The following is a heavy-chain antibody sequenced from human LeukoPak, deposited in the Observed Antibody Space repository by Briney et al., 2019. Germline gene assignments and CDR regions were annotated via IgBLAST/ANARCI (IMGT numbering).Heavy chain of an antibody. CDR1: GGSFSDYY. J-gene: IGHJ4*02. D-gene: IGHD3-10*01. Sequence: SETLSLTCVVYGGSFSDYYWTWICQPPGKGLEWIGEINHSGRTNYNPSLKSRVTVSLDTSKNQFSLKLNSVTAADTAVYYCARGGRSEYYGSGSHDYWGQGTLVTVSS. CDR2: INHSGRT. CDR3: ARGGRSEYYGSGSHDY. V-gene: IGHV4-34*01.